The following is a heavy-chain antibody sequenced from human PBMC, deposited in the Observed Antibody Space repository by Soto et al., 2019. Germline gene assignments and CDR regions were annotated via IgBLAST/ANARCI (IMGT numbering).Heavy chain of an antibody. D-gene: IGHD6-19*01. J-gene: IGHJ4*02. Sequence: SETLSLTCTVSGGSISSYYWSWIRQPPGRGLEWIGYIYYSGSTNYNPSLKSRVTISVDTSKNQFSLKLSSVTAADTAVYYCARQDYSSGYDYWGQGTLVTVSS. CDR3: ARQDYSSGYDY. V-gene: IGHV4-59*08. CDR2: IYYSGST. CDR1: GGSISSYY.